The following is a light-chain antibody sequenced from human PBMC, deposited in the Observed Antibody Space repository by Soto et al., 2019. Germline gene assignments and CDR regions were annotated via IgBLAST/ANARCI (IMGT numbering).Light chain of an antibody. J-gene: IGLJ1*01. CDR3: GSWDSSLSAYV. Sequence: QSVLTQPPSVSAAPGQKVTISCSGSSANIGGNSVSWYQQLPGTAPKLLIYDDNTRPSAIPDRFSGSKSGTSATLGITGFQTGDEADYYCGSWDSSLSAYVFGTGTKVTVL. CDR2: DDN. CDR1: SANIGGNS. V-gene: IGLV1-51*01.